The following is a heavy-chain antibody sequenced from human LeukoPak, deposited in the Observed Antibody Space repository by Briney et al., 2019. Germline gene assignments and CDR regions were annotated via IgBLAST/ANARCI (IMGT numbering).Heavy chain of an antibody. J-gene: IGHJ3*02. CDR1: GFTFSRYE. CDR2: VSSSGSTI. Sequence: PGGSLRLSCAASGFTFSRYEMNCVRQAPGKGLEWVSYVSSSGSTIYYADSVKGRFTISRDNAKNSLYVQMNSLRAEDTAVYYCAREGTTVTLSLGAFDIWGQGTMVTVSS. CDR3: AREGTTVTLSLGAFDI. D-gene: IGHD4-17*01. V-gene: IGHV3-48*03.